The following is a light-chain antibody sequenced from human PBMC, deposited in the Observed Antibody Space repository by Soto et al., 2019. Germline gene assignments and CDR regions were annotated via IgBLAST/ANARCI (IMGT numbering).Light chain of an antibody. Sequence: QSVLTQPASVSGSPGQSITISCTGTSSDVGGYNYVSWYQQHPGKAPKLMIYEVSNRPSGVSNRFSGSKSGNTASPTISGLQAEDEADYYCSSYTSSPYVFGTGTKVTVL. CDR2: EVS. V-gene: IGLV2-14*01. J-gene: IGLJ1*01. CDR3: SSYTSSPYV. CDR1: SSDVGGYNY.